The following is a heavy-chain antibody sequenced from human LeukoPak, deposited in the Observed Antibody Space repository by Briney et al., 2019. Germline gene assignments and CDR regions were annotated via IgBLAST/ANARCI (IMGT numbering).Heavy chain of an antibody. CDR1: GYTFTSYD. J-gene: IGHJ5*02. CDR3: SVGPLYDYGVT. CDR2: MNPNSGDT. D-gene: IGHD4-17*01. V-gene: IGHV1-8*01. Sequence: ASVKVSCKASGYTFTSYDINWVRQATGQGLEWMGWMNPNSGDTGYAQKFQGRVTMTRNTSISTAYMELSSLRSEDTAVYYCSVGPLYDYGVTWGQGTLVTVSS.